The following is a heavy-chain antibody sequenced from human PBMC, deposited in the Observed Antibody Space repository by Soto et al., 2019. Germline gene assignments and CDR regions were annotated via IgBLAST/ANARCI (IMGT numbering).Heavy chain of an antibody. V-gene: IGHV1-46*01. J-gene: IGHJ3*02. CDR1: VYTFTSYY. Sequence: ASVEVSCKASVYTFTSYYMHWVRQAPGQGLEWMGIINPSGGSTSYAQKFQGRVTMTRDTSTSTVYMELSSLRSEDTAVYYCARDLGGGSYRSHDAFDIWGQGTMVTVSS. CDR3: ARDLGGGSYRSHDAFDI. D-gene: IGHD1-26*01. CDR2: INPSGGST.